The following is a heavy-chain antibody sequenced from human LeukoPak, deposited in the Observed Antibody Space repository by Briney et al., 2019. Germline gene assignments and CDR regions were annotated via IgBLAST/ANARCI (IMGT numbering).Heavy chain of an antibody. Sequence: SVKVSCKASGGTFSSYAISWVRQAPGQGLEWMGKIIPIFGTANYAQKFQGRVTITTDESTSTAYMELSSLRSEDTAVYYCAVHLYRRARGDYYYYMDVWGKGTTVPVSS. J-gene: IGHJ6*03. D-gene: IGHD3-10*01. CDR2: IIPIFGTA. V-gene: IGHV1-69*05. CDR3: AVHLYRRARGDYYYYMDV. CDR1: GGTFSSYA.